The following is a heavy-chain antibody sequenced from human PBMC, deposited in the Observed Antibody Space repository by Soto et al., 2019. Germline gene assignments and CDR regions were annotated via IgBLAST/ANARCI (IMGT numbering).Heavy chain of an antibody. CDR3: ARSYYDSSGYYQEIEHYYYYGMDF. CDR1: GFPFSSYA. V-gene: IGHV3-30-3*01. D-gene: IGHD3-22*01. Sequence: GGSLRLSCAASGFPFSSYAMHWVRQAPGKGLEWVAVISYDGSNKYYADSVKGRFTISIDNYKNTLYLQRNSLRAEDTAVYYCARSYYDSSGYYQEIEHYYYYGMDFWGQGTTVTVSS. J-gene: IGHJ6*02. CDR2: ISYDGSNK.